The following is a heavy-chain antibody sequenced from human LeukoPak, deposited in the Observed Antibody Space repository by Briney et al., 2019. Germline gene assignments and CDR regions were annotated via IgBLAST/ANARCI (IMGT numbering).Heavy chain of an antibody. V-gene: IGHV3-74*01. D-gene: IGHD3-10*01. Sequence: PGGSLRLSCAASGFTFRNYWMHWVRQAPGKGLVWVSSIEGDGSRTNYADSVKGRFTISRDNAENTLYLQMSSLRGEDTAVYFCARATSGTSYEYWGQGTLVTVSS. CDR3: ARATSGTSYEY. CDR1: GFTFRNYW. J-gene: IGHJ4*02. CDR2: IEGDGSRT.